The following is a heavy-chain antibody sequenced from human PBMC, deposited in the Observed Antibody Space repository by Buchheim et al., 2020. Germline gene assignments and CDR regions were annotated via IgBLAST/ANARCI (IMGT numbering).Heavy chain of an antibody. Sequence: EVQLVESGGGLVQPGGSLRLSCAASGFTFTNNGMSWVRQPPGKGLEWVASVKKDGSETYYVDFARGRFTISRDNAKNSLYLQMNSLGAEDTAVYVCARGGGWTDFWGQGA. D-gene: IGHD6-19*01. V-gene: IGHV3-7*01. CDR1: GFTFTNNG. CDR3: ARGGGWTDF. CDR2: VKKDGSET. J-gene: IGHJ4*02.